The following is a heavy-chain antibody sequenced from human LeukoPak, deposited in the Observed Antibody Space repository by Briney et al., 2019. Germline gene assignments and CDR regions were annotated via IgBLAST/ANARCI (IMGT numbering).Heavy chain of an antibody. CDR3: AKGGLTPFIAVAGSSDY. J-gene: IGHJ4*02. CDR2: ISGSGGST. Sequence: GGSLRLSCAASGFTFSSYAMSWVRQAPGKGLEWVSAISGSGGSTYYADSVKGRFTISRDNSKNTLYLQMNSLRAEDTAVYYCAKGGLTPFIAVAGSSDYWGQGTLVTVSS. V-gene: IGHV3-23*01. CDR1: GFTFSSYA. D-gene: IGHD6-19*01.